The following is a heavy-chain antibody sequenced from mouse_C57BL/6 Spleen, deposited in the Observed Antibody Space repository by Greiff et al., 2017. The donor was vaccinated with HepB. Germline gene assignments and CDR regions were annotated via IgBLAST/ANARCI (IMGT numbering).Heavy chain of an antibody. V-gene: IGHV1-82*01. Sequence: VKLQESGPELVKPGASVKISCKASGYAFSSSWMNWVKQRPGKGLEWIGRIYPGDGDTNYNGKFKGKATLTADKSSSTAYMQLSSLTSEDSAVYFCAHTPYYAMDYWGQGTSVTVSS. CDR2: IYPGDGDT. D-gene: IGHD5-1-1*01. CDR3: AHTPYYAMDY. J-gene: IGHJ4*01. CDR1: GYAFSSSW.